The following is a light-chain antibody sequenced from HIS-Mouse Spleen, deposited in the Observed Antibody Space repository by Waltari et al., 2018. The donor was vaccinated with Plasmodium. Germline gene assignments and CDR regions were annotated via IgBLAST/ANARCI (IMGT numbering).Light chain of an antibody. J-gene: IGLJ2*01. CDR1: SGHSSYA. Sequence: QLVLTQSPSASASLGASVKLTCTLSSGHSSYAIAWHQQQPEKGPRYLMKLNSDGSHSKGDGIPDRVSGSSAGAERYLTISSLQSEDEADYDCQTWGTGMGVFGGGTKLTVL. V-gene: IGLV4-69*01. CDR3: QTWGTGMGV. CDR2: LNSDGSH.